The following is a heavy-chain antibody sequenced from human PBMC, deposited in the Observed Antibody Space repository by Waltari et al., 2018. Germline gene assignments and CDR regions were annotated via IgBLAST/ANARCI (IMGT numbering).Heavy chain of an antibody. CDR2: IIPILGIA. CDR3: ARNTGGGSYYVYDYGMDV. CDR1: GGTFSSYT. J-gene: IGHJ6*02. Sequence: QVQLVQSGAEVKKPGSSVKVSCKASGGTFSSYTISWVRQAPGQGLEWMGRIIPILGIANYAHKFQGRFTITADKSTSTAYMELSSLRAEDTAVYYCARNTGGGSYYVYDYGMDVWGQGTTVTVSS. V-gene: IGHV1-69*02. D-gene: IGHD1-26*01.